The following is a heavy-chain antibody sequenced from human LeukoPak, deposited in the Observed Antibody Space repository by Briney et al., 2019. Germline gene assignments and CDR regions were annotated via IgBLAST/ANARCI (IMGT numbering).Heavy chain of an antibody. Sequence: SETLSLTCSVSGGSVSSGNYFWGWIRQPPGKGLEWIGNINYIESTAYNPSLKSRATMSVDTSKNQFSLKMTSVTAADTAVYYCARLSKGRYFDYVFDYWGQGTLVTVPS. V-gene: IGHV4-39*01. CDR3: ARLSKGRYFDYVFDY. CDR2: INYIEST. D-gene: IGHD3-9*01. CDR1: GGSVSSGNYF. J-gene: IGHJ4*02.